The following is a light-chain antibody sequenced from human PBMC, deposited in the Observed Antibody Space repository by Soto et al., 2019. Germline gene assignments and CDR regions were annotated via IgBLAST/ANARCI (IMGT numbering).Light chain of an antibody. CDR1: QSVGSN. J-gene: IGKJ2*01. Sequence: ILMTQSPATLSVSPGDTAILSCRASQSVGSNLAWYQQKPGQSPRRLIYRASIRAPGVPARFSGSGSGTEFTLTITSLQSEDFALYYCQNYDNWHPYTFGQGTKLEIK. V-gene: IGKV3-15*01. CDR2: RAS. CDR3: QNYDNWHPYT.